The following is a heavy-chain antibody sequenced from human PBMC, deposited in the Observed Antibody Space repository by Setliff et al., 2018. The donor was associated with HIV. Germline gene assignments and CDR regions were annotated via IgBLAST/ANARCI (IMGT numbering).Heavy chain of an antibody. V-gene: IGHV3-21*05. CDR3: ARPQHIYDDSSDDY. J-gene: IGHJ4*02. Sequence: GGSLRLSCAASGFTFSNYDMTWVRQAPGRGLEWVSYISRSSSLVYQADSVKGRFTISRDNAKNLLYLQMSSLKAEDTAVYYCARPQHIYDDSSDDYWGQGTLVTVSS. CDR1: GFTFSNYD. D-gene: IGHD3-22*01. CDR2: ISRSSSLV.